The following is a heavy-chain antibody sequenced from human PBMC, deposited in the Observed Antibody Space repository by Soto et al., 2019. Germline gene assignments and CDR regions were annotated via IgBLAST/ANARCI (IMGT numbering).Heavy chain of an antibody. D-gene: IGHD3-3*01. CDR2: FDPEDGET. Sequence: GASVKVSCKVSGYTLTELSMRWVRQAPGKGLEWMGGFDPEDGETIYAQKFQGRVTMTEDTSTDTAYMELSSLRSEYTAVYYCATTGGVLRFLEWSPPNYYYYGLDVWGQGTTVTVSS. CDR3: ATTGGVLRFLEWSPPNYYYYGLDV. J-gene: IGHJ6*02. V-gene: IGHV1-24*01. CDR1: GYTLTELS.